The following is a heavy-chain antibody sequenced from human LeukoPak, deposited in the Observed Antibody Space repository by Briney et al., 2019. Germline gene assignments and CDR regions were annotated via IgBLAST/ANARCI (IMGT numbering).Heavy chain of an antibody. V-gene: IGHV3-30*02. Sequence: PGGSLRLSRAASGFTFSNYGMHWVRQAPGKGLEWVAFIQYDGSNKYYADSVKGRFTISRDNSKNTLYLQMDSLRAEDTAVYYCARDASRDNAFDIWGQGTMVTVSS. CDR3: ARDASRDNAFDI. CDR1: GFTFSNYG. CDR2: IQYDGSNK. D-gene: IGHD2-15*01. J-gene: IGHJ3*02.